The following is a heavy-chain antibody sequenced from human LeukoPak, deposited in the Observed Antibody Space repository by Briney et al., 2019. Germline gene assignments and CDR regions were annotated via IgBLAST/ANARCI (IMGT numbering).Heavy chain of an antibody. CDR1: GFTFSTYE. D-gene: IGHD2-2*01. J-gene: IGHJ4*02. CDR3: ARRYCSSTTCTLDY. V-gene: IGHV3-48*03. Sequence: GGSLSLSCAASGFTFSTYEMNWVRQAPGKGLEWVSHISGSGGAIYYADPVKGRFTISRDNAKNSLYLQMNSLRAEDTAVYYCARRYCSSTTCTLDYWGQGTRVTVSS. CDR2: ISGSGGAI.